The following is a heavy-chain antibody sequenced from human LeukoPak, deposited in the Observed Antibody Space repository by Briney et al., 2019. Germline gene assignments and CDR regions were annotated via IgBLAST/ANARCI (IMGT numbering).Heavy chain of an antibody. Sequence: PGGSLRLSCAGSGFTFSSYSMNWVRQAPGKGLEWVSSISSSSSYIYYADSVKGRFTISRDNARNSLYLQMNNLRAEDTAVYYCANIGVRGVTGGYWGQGTLVTVSS. CDR3: ANIGVRGVTGGY. J-gene: IGHJ4*02. V-gene: IGHV3-21*04. CDR2: ISSSSSYI. D-gene: IGHD3-10*01. CDR1: GFTFSSYS.